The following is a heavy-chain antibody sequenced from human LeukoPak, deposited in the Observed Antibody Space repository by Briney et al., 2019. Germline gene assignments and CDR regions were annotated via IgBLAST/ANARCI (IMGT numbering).Heavy chain of an antibody. V-gene: IGHV3-21*01. Sequence: GGSLRLSCVASGFTFSSYSMNWVCQTPGKGMELVSCISGSSSYIYYADSVKGRFTISRDNATNSLYLQMNSLRDEDTAVYYCARVGYFDWLLKGYFDYWGQGTLVTVSS. CDR3: ARVGYFDWLLKGYFDY. CDR1: GFTFSSYS. D-gene: IGHD3-9*01. J-gene: IGHJ4*02. CDR2: ISGSSSYI.